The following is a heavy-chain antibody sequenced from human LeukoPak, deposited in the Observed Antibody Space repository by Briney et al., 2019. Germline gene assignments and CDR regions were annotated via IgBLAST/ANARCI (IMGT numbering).Heavy chain of an antibody. Sequence: GGSLRLSCAASGFTFNNAWMSWVRQAPGKGLEWVGHVKSKTDGGTTDYATPVKGRFIISRDDSKNTLFLQMNSLKTEDTAVCYCTTGTWIQLWLPDYWGQGTLVTVSS. V-gene: IGHV3-15*01. CDR1: GFTFNNAW. CDR2: VKSKTDGGTT. D-gene: IGHD5-18*01. CDR3: TTGTWIQLWLPDY. J-gene: IGHJ4*02.